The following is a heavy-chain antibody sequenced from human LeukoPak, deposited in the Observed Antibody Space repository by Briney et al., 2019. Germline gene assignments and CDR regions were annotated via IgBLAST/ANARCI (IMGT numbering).Heavy chain of an antibody. CDR1: GFPFNAYW. D-gene: IGHD6-13*01. V-gene: IGHV3-7*03. CDR2: IRQDGDTK. Sequence: GGSLRLSCAASGFPFNAYWMTWVRQAPGKGLEWVANIRQDGDTKYYVDSVKGRFTISRDNAMNSLYLQMNSLRAEDTAIYYCARSLPYGTTWYGRSDFWGQGTQVTVSS. CDR3: ARSLPYGTTWYGRSDF. J-gene: IGHJ4*02.